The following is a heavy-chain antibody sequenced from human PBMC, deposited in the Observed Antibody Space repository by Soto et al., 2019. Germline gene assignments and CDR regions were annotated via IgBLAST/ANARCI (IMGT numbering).Heavy chain of an antibody. V-gene: IGHV2-26*01. D-gene: IGHD5-18*01. CDR3: ARILSAMASTWYAP. CDR1: GFSLSNARMG. CDR2: LFSNDDK. Sequence: QVTLKESGHVLVKPTETLTLTCTVSGFSLSNARMGVSWIRQPPGKALEWLEHLFSNDDKSYTTSLNSIITTSKDTSKSQEVITMTIMDPVDTATYDCARILSAMASTWYAPWGEETLVTVSS. J-gene: IGHJ5*02.